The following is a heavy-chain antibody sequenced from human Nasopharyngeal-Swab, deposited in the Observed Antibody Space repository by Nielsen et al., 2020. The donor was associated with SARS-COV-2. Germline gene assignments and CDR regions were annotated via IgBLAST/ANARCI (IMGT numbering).Heavy chain of an antibody. V-gene: IGHV3-30*18. J-gene: IGHJ4*02. D-gene: IGHD3/OR15-3a*01. CDR2: ISYDGSNK. CDR1: GFTFSSYG. CDR3: AKDRAWTPGVTDY. Sequence: GESLKISCAASGFTFSSYGMHWVRQAPGKGLEWVAVISYDGSNKYYADSVKGRFTISRDNSKNTLYLQMNSLRAEDTAVYYCAKDRAWTPGVTDYWGQGTLVTVSS.